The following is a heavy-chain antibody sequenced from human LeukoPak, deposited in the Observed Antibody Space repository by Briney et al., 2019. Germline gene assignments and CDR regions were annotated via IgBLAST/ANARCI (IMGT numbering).Heavy chain of an antibody. V-gene: IGHV1-2*02. D-gene: IGHD6-13*01. CDR3: ARAGRAAAGRYYYYYMDV. CDR1: GYTFTSYY. J-gene: IGHJ6*03. Sequence: ASVKVSCKASGYTFTSYYIHWVRRAPGQGLEWMGLINPSGGSTNYAQKFQGRVTMTRDTSISTAYMELSRLRSDDTAVYYCARAGRAAAGRYYYYYMDVWGKGTTVTVSS. CDR2: INPSGGST.